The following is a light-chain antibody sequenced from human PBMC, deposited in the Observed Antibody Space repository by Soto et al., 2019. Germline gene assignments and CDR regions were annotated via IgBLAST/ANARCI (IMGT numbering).Light chain of an antibody. V-gene: IGLV3-21*02. CDR2: DDS. CDR1: NIGTKS. J-gene: IGLJ1*01. CDR3: QVWDSSSDHYV. Sequence: SCELGQPPSVSVAPGQTARLTCGGDNIGTKSVHWYQQKPGQAPVLVVYDDSDRPSGIPERFSGSNYVTTATLTISRVEAGDEADYYCQVWDSSSDHYVFGTGTKVTVL.